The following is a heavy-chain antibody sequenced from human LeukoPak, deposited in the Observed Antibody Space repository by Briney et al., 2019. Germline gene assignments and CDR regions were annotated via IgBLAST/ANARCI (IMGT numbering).Heavy chain of an antibody. V-gene: IGHV4-34*01. CDR1: GGSFSGYY. CDR2: INHSGST. CDR3: ARGPDSSGRVGYYYYYMDV. J-gene: IGHJ6*03. Sequence: KPSETLSLTCAVYGGSFSGYYWSWIRQPPGKGLEWIGEINHSGSTNFNPSLKSRVTISVDTSKNQFSLKLSSVTAADTAVYYCARGPDSSGRVGYYYYYMDVWGKGTTVTISS. D-gene: IGHD6-19*01.